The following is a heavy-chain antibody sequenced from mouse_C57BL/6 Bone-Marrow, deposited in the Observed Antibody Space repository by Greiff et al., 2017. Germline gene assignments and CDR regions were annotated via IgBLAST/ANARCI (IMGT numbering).Heavy chain of an antibody. J-gene: IGHJ1*03. Sequence: VQLKESGPGLVKPSQSLSLTCSVTGYSITSGYYWNWIRQFPGNKLEWMGYISYDGSNNYNPSLKNRISITRDTSKNQFFLKLNSVTTEDTATYYCARGYYYGSSYWYFDVWGTGTTVTVSS. D-gene: IGHD1-1*01. CDR3: ARGYYYGSSYWYFDV. CDR1: GYSITSGYY. CDR2: ISYDGSN. V-gene: IGHV3-6*01.